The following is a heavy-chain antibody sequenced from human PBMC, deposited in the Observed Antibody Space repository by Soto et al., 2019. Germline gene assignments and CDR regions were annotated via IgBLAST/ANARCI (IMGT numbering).Heavy chain of an antibody. CDR1: GFTFSSYG. CDR3: AKDNTNYGSGSSFDY. J-gene: IGHJ4*02. Sequence: PGGSLRLSCAASGFTFSSYGMHWVRQAPGKGLEWVAVIPYDGSNKYYADSVKGRFTISRDNSKNTLYLQMNSLRAEDTAVYYCAKDNTNYGSGSSFDYWGQGTLVTVSS. V-gene: IGHV3-30*18. CDR2: IPYDGSNK. D-gene: IGHD3-10*01.